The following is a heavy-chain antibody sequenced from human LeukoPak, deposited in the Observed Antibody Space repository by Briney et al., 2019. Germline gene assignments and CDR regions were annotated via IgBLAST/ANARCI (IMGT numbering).Heavy chain of an antibody. Sequence: PGGSLRLSCAASGFTFDDHGMSWVRQAPGKGLEWVSGINWNGGSTGYADSVKGRFTISRDNAKNSLYLQMNSLRAEDTALYYCARGSYNWNDVVGDFDYWGQGTLVTVSS. CDR2: INWNGGST. D-gene: IGHD1-20*01. V-gene: IGHV3-20*04. J-gene: IGHJ4*02. CDR3: ARGSYNWNDVVGDFDY. CDR1: GFTFDDHG.